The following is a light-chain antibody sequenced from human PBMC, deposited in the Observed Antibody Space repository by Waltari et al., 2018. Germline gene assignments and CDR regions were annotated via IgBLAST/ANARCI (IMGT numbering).Light chain of an antibody. V-gene: IGKV3-11*01. CDR1: QSVSSY. Sequence: EIVLTQSPAPLSLSPGERATLSCRASQSVSSYLAWYQQKPGQAPRLLIYDASNRATGIPARFSGSGSGTDFTLTISSLEPEDFAVYYCQQRNTFGQGTKLEIK. CDR2: DAS. J-gene: IGKJ2*01. CDR3: QQRNT.